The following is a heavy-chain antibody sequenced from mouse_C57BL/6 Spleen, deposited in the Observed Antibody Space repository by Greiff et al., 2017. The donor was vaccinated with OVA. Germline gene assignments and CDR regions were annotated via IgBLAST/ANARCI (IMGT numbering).Heavy chain of an antibody. CDR1: GYTFTSYW. CDR2: IDPSDSYT. J-gene: IGHJ2*01. V-gene: IGHV1-69*01. CDR3: ARGVSLYYFDY. Sequence: VQLQQPGAELVMPGASVKLSCKASGYTFTSYWMHWVKQRPGQGLEWIGEIDPSDSYTNYNQKFKGKSTLTVDKSSSTAYMQLSSLTSEDSAVYYCARGVSLYYFDYWGQGTTLTVSS.